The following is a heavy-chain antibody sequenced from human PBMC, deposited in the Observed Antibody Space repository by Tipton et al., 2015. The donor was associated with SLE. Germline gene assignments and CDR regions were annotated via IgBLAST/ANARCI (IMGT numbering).Heavy chain of an antibody. CDR2: IYSSRRT. Sequence: TLSLTCTVSGGAISTFYWSWIRQSAGKGLEWIGRIYSSRRTNYNPSLKSRVTMSVDTSKNQFSLKLSSVTAADTAVYYCARQYDFWPHAFDYWGQGTLVTVSS. CDR3: ARQYDFWPHAFDY. CDR1: GGAISTFY. J-gene: IGHJ4*02. D-gene: IGHD3-3*01. V-gene: IGHV4-4*07.